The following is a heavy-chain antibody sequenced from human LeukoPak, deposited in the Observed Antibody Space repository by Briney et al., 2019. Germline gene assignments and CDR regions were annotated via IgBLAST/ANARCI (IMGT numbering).Heavy chain of an antibody. Sequence: SETLSLTCNVSGVSIASNTHYWTWIRQHPGTGLEWIGFISYSDPTSYNPSLRSRVAFSLDTSKNQFSPKLSSVTAADTAVYYCAGSGGYYSSFDYWGQGTLVTVSS. CDR3: AGSGGYYSSFDY. CDR1: GVSIASNTHY. D-gene: IGHD3-22*01. J-gene: IGHJ4*02. V-gene: IGHV4-31*03. CDR2: ISYSDPT.